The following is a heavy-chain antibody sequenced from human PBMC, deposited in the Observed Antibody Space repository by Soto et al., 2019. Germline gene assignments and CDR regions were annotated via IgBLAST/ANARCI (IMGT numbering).Heavy chain of an antibody. CDR2: IYPADSDA. V-gene: IGHV5-51*01. Sequence: PGESLKISCKGSGYNFIAYWIGWVRQMPGKGLEWMGIIYPADSDARYSPSFQGQVTISVDRSINTAYLQWSTLKASDTAIYYCARQHVAAPGFFDYWDQGTQVTVSS. CDR1: GYNFIAYW. D-gene: IGHD6-13*01. CDR3: ARQHVAAPGFFDY. J-gene: IGHJ4*02.